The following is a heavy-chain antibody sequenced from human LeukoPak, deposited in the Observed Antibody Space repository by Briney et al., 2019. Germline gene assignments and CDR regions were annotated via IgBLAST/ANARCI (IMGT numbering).Heavy chain of an antibody. J-gene: IGHJ4*02. CDR3: ARGGYSSSSLSDY. V-gene: IGHV4-39*07. Sequence: SETLSLTCTVSGGSISSSSYYWGWIRQPPGKGLEWIGSIYYSGSTYYNPSLKSRVTISVDTSKNQFSLKLSSVTAADTAVYYCARGGYSSSSLSDYWGQGTLVTVSS. CDR2: IYYSGST. D-gene: IGHD6-6*01. CDR1: GGSISSSSYY.